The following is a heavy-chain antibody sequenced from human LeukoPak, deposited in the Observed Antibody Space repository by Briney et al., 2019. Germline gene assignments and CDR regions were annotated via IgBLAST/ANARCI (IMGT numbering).Heavy chain of an antibody. CDR2: IYYSGGT. CDR1: GGSISSNSYS. D-gene: IGHD3-16*01. Sequence: SSETLSLTCSVSGGSISSNSYSWDWIRQPPGKELEWIGTIYYSGGTHCNPSLKSRVTMPVDTSKNQFSLKLSSVTAADTAMYYCARHVGKWGWDYWGQGTLVTVSS. J-gene: IGHJ4*02. CDR3: ARHVGKWGWDY. V-gene: IGHV4-39*01.